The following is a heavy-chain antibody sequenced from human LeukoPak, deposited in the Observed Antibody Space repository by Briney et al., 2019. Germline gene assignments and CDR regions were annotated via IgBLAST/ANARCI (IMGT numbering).Heavy chain of an antibody. CDR2: ISSSSSYI. D-gene: IGHD3-10*01. CDR1: GFTFSSYS. J-gene: IGHJ4*02. V-gene: IGHV3-21*04. Sequence: GGSLRLSCAASGFTFSSYSMNWVRQAPGKGLEWVSSISSSSSYIYYADSVKGRFTISRDNAKNSLYLQMNSLRVEDTAVYFCAKRGIVIRAVIIIGFHKEAYYFDYWGQGILVTVSS. CDR3: AKRGIVIRAVIIIGFHKEAYYFDY.